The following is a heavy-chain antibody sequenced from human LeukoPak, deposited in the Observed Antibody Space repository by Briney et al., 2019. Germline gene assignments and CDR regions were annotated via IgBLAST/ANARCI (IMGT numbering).Heavy chain of an antibody. CDR2: IYYSGST. V-gene: IGHV4-39*07. J-gene: IGHJ6*03. D-gene: IGHD5-18*01. Sequence: SETLSLTCTVPGGSISGSSYYWGWIRQPPGKGLEWIGSIYYSGSTYYNPSLKSRVTISVDTSKNQFSLKLSSVTAADTAVYYCARGRDTAMVTMKNKPGNYYYYYYMDVWGKGTTVTISS. CDR3: ARGRDTAMVTMKNKPGNYYYYYYMDV. CDR1: GGSISGSSYY.